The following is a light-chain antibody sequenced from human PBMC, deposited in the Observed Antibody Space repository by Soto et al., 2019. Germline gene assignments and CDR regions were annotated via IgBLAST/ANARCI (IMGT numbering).Light chain of an antibody. CDR3: QQYNNWPPWT. Sequence: EIVMTQSPATLSVSPGERATLSCRASQSVSSNLAWYQQKPDQAPRRLIYGASTRATGIPARFSGSGSGTAFTLTISSLQSEDFAVYYCQQYNNWPPWTFGQGTKVEIK. CDR2: GAS. V-gene: IGKV3-15*01. CDR1: QSVSSN. J-gene: IGKJ1*01.